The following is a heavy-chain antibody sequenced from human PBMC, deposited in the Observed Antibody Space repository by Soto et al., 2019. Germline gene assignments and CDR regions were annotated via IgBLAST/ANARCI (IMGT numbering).Heavy chain of an antibody. CDR1: GFIFSNYA. CDR2: IRGSEDNT. J-gene: IGHJ4*02. D-gene: IGHD3-3*01. V-gene: IGHV3-23*01. CDR3: AKDWTHFDY. Sequence: EVQLLESGGNFVQPGGSLRLSCAASGFIFSNYAMSWVRQAPGKGLEWVALIRGSEDNTFYSDSVRGRFTISRDDSKNTLYLQMNSLRAEDTAVYYCAKDWTHFDYWGQGTLVTVSS.